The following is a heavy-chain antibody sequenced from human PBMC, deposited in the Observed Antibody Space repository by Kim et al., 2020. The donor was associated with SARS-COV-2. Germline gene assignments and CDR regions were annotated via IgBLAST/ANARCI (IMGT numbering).Heavy chain of an antibody. CDR3: ARFGDGYNSGFDY. J-gene: IGHJ4*02. Sequence: TPSLKSQVTISVDTSKNQFSLKLSSVTAADTGVYYCARFGDGYNSGFDYWGQGTLVTVSS. D-gene: IGHD5-12*01. V-gene: IGHV4-34*01.